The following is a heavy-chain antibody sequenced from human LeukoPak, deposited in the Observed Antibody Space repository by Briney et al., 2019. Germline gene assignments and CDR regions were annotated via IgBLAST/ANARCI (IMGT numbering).Heavy chain of an antibody. CDR3: ARNWNDAGSFDY. D-gene: IGHD1-1*01. V-gene: IGHV1-69*01. CDR1: GGTFSSYA. CDR2: IIPIFGTA. J-gene: IGHJ4*02. Sequence: GSSVKVSCKASGGTFSSYAISWVRQAPGQGLEWMGGIIPIFGTANYSQKFQGRVTITADESTSTAYIELSSLRSEDTAVYYCARNWNDAGSFDYWGQGTLVTVSS.